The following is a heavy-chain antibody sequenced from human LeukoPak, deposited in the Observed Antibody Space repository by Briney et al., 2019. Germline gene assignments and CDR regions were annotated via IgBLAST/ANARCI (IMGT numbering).Heavy chain of an antibody. Sequence: SVKVSCKASGGTFSSYAISWVRQAPGQGLEWMGRIIPILGIANYAQKFQGRVTITADKSTSTAYMELSSLRSEDTAVYYCARDSEQLVDYWGQGTLVTVPS. D-gene: IGHD6-6*01. CDR3: ARDSEQLVDY. CDR1: GGTFSSYA. V-gene: IGHV1-69*04. J-gene: IGHJ4*02. CDR2: IIPILGIA.